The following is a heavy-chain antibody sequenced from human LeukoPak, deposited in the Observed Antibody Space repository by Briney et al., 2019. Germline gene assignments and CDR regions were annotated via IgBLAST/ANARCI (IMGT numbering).Heavy chain of an antibody. CDR3: ARFNGHTPDGRGLYYYYYYMDV. J-gene: IGHJ6*03. D-gene: IGHD5-24*01. Sequence: GGSLRLSCAASGFTFSDSYMTWIRQAPGKGLEWVSYISNSGSSIYYADSVKGRFTTSRDNAKNSLYLQMNSLRAEDTAVYYCARFNGHTPDGRGLYYYYYYMDVWGKGTTVTVSS. CDR1: GFTFSDSY. CDR2: ISNSGSSI. V-gene: IGHV3-11*04.